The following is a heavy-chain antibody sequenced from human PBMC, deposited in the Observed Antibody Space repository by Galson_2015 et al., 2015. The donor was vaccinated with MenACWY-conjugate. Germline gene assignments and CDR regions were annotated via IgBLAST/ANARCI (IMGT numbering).Heavy chain of an antibody. CDR3: ARDDRGSFYNTLYWFDP. D-gene: IGHD1-1*01. Sequence: SVKVSCKVSGDTFSSDSISWVRQAPGQGLELMGGIIPLSGNTNYVEKFQGRVTITADSSTNTVYVELSRLKSEDTAMYYCARDDRGSFYNTLYWFDPWGQGTQVTVSS. J-gene: IGHJ5*02. CDR2: IIPLSGNT. V-gene: IGHV1-69*13. CDR1: GDTFSSDS.